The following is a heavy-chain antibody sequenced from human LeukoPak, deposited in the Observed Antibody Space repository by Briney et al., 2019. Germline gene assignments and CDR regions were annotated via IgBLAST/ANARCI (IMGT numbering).Heavy chain of an antibody. CDR2: INPNSGGT. CDR3: ARQSLRFLEWLLQFDY. Sequence: GASVKVSCKASGYTFTGYYMHWVRQAPGQGLEWMGWINPNSGGTNYAQKFQGRVTMTRDMSISTAYMELSRLRSDDTAMYYCARQSLRFLEWLLQFDYWGQGTLVTVSS. D-gene: IGHD3-3*01. CDR1: GYTFTGYY. V-gene: IGHV1-2*02. J-gene: IGHJ4*02.